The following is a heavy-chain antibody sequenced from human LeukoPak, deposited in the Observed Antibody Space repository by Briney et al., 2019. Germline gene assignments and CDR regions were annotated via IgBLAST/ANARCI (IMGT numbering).Heavy chain of an antibody. CDR3: ARIGVPRHCGADCYSGDY. V-gene: IGHV3-13*01. CDR2: IGTLDDT. D-gene: IGHD2-21*02. CDR1: GFTFNNYD. J-gene: IGHJ4*02. Sequence: GGSLRLSCAASGFTFNNYDMHWVRQAAGKGLEWVSAIGTLDDTYYLDSVKGRFIISRENAKNTLYLQMNSLRAGDTAMYYCARIGVPRHCGADCYSGDYWGQGTLVTVSS.